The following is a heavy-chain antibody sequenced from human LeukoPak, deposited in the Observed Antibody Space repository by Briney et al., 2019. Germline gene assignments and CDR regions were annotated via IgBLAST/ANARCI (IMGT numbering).Heavy chain of an antibody. J-gene: IGHJ4*02. CDR1: GYTFTSYG. CDR3: ARDRHSSGWYRIY. D-gene: IGHD6-19*01. V-gene: IGHV1-18*01. Sequence: ASVKVSCKATGYTFTSYGISWVRQAPGQGLGWMGWTSAYIGNTNYAQKLQGRVTMTTDTSTSTAYVELRSLRSDDRAVYYCARDRHSSGWYRIYWGQGTLVTVPS. CDR2: TSAYIGNT.